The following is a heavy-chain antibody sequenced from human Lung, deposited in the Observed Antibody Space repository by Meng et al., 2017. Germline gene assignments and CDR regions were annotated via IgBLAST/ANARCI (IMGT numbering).Heavy chain of an antibody. Sequence: QVQLVQSGAAAKTPGASVTVSCKASGYTFTGYYMHWVRQAPGQGLEWMGRINPKSGGTNYAQKCQGRVTMTRDTSISTAYMELSRLRSDDTAVYYCASYCGGDCYSSIHYWGQGTLVTVSS. CDR2: INPKSGGT. J-gene: IGHJ4*02. V-gene: IGHV1-2*06. CDR3: ASYCGGDCYSSIHY. CDR1: GYTFTGYY. D-gene: IGHD2-21*02.